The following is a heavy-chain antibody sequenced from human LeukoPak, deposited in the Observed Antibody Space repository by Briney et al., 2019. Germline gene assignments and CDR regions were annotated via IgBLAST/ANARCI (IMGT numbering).Heavy chain of an antibody. J-gene: IGHJ4*02. D-gene: IGHD3-10*01. CDR2: ISGSGGST. Sequence: PGGSLRLSCAASGFTFSSYAMSWVRQAPGKGLEWVSAISGSGGSTYYADSVKGRFTISRDNSKNTLYLQMNSLRAEDTAVYYCARGRTMVRGVISRQLLLGLSAAHFDYWGQGTLVTVSS. CDR1: GFTFSSYA. CDR3: ARGRTMVRGVISRQLLLGLSAAHFDY. V-gene: IGHV3-23*01.